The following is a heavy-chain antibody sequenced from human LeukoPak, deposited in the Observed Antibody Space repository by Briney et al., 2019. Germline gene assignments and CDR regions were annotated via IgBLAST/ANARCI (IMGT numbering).Heavy chain of an antibody. CDR2: IYYTGST. V-gene: IGHV4-39*02. CDR3: ARGPTYQPIDY. Sequence: SETLSLTCTVSSGSISSSTYYWGWIRQPPGKGLEWIGTIYYTGSTYYNPSLKSRVTISVDTSKNHFSLKLSSVTAADTAVYYCARGPTYQPIDYWGQGTLVTVSS. J-gene: IGHJ4*02. D-gene: IGHD2-2*01. CDR1: SGSISSSTYY.